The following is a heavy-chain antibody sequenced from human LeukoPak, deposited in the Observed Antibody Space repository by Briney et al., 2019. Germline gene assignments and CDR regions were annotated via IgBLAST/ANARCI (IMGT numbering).Heavy chain of an antibody. D-gene: IGHD6-6*01. Sequence: SQTLSLTCAISGDSVSSNSAAWNWIRQSPSRGLEWLGRTYYRSKWYNDYAVSVKSRITINPDTSKNQFSLQLNSVTPEDTAVYYCARDLRPNSSSLSRDLNNWFDPWGQRTLVTVSS. CDR2: TYYRSKWYN. CDR1: GDSVSSNSAA. CDR3: ARDLRPNSSSLSRDLNNWFDP. J-gene: IGHJ5*02. V-gene: IGHV6-1*01.